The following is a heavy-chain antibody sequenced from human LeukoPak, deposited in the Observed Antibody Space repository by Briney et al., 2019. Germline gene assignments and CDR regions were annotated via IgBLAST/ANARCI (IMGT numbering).Heavy chain of an antibody. Sequence: GGSLGLSCAASGFTFSSYAMSWVRQAPGKGLEWVSAISGSGGSTYYADSVKGRFTISRDNAKNSLYLQMNSLRAEDTAVYYCARDLSYGSGMFGMDVWGQGTTVTVSS. CDR3: ARDLSYGSGMFGMDV. D-gene: IGHD3-10*01. CDR2: ISGSGGST. CDR1: GFTFSSYA. J-gene: IGHJ6*02. V-gene: IGHV3-23*01.